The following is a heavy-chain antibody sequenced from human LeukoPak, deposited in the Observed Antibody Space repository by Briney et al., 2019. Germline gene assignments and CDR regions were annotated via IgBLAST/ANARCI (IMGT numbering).Heavy chain of an antibody. CDR3: ARERKSSYDTLTGYYKSDAFDI. CDR1: GYSLITYG. CDR2: ISAYNGNT. J-gene: IGHJ3*02. D-gene: IGHD3-9*01. V-gene: IGHV1-18*01. Sequence: ASVKVSCKAAGYSLITYGIIWARQAPGQGLEWMGWISAYNGNTNYAQKLQGRVTVTTDTSTNTAYMELRSLRSDDTAVYYCARERKSSYDTLTGYYKSDAFDIWGQGTMVTVSS.